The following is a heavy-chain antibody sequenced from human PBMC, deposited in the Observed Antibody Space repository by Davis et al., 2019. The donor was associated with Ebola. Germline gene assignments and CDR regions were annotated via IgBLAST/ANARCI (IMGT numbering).Heavy chain of an antibody. V-gene: IGHV4-59*01. CDR3: ARLVAFYDNSGYAYLDY. Sequence: SETLSLTCTVSGVSITSYYWSWVRQPPGKGLEWIGYSHYSGSTNYNPSLKSRVTISTDTSSSQFSLTLSSVTAADTAVYYCARLVAFYDNSGYAYLDYWGQGILVTVSS. D-gene: IGHD3-22*01. CDR1: GVSITSYY. J-gene: IGHJ4*02. CDR2: SHYSGST.